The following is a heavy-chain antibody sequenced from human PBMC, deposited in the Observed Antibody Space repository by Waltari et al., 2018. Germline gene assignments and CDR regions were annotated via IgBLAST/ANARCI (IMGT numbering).Heavy chain of an antibody. CDR2: MSPSSGSR. V-gene: IGHV1-8*02. Sequence: QVQLVQSGAEAKKPGASVKVSCKASAYRFTAFDFNWVRQAPGQGLEWLGWMSPSSGSRGYAQKFQGRVTMTTNTSISTAYMELSSLRSEDTAVYYCTRVSAAFYILFYWGQGTLVTVSS. D-gene: IGHD3-3*02. CDR3: TRVSAAFYILFY. J-gene: IGHJ4*02. CDR1: AYRFTAFD.